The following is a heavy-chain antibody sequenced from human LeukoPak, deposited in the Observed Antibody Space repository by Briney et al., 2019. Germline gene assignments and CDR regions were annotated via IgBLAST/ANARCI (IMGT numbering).Heavy chain of an antibody. D-gene: IGHD2-2*02. V-gene: IGHV3-64*01. CDR2: ISSNGGST. CDR1: GFTFSSYA. J-gene: IGHJ4*02. CDR3: ARSRGMRYPSDY. Sequence: PGGSLRLSCAASGFTFSSYAMHWVRQAPGKGLEYVSAISSNGGSTYYANSVKGRFTISRDNSKNSLYLQMNSLRAEDTAVYYCARSRGMRYPSDYWGQGTLVTVSS.